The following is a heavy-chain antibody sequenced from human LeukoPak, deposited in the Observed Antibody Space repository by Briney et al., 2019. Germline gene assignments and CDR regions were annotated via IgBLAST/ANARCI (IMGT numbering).Heavy chain of an antibody. V-gene: IGHV4-39*01. J-gene: IGHJ3*01. D-gene: IGHD6-13*01. CDR2: IYYSGDT. CDR1: AVSIGSSIYY. CDR3: ARHSGSSWFDPFDV. Sequence: SETLSLTCTVSAVSIGSSIYYWGWIRQPPGRGLEWIGTIYYSGDTYSNLSLKSRLSMSIDTSRNQFSLKLDSLTAADTAVYFCARHSGSSWFDPFDVWGQGTMVTVSS.